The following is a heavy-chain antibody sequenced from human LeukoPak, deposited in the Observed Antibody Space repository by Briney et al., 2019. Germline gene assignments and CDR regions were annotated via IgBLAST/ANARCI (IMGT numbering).Heavy chain of an antibody. Sequence: PGGSLRLSCAASGFTFTSYAMSWVRQAPGKGLEYISTFSASDGRTYYADSVKGRFTISRDNSKNTLYLQMNSLRAEDTAVYYCAKDSGSYWVDYYYMDVWGKGTTVTVSS. V-gene: IGHV3-23*01. J-gene: IGHJ6*03. D-gene: IGHD1-26*01. CDR2: FSASDGRT. CDR1: GFTFTSYA. CDR3: AKDSGSYWVDYYYMDV.